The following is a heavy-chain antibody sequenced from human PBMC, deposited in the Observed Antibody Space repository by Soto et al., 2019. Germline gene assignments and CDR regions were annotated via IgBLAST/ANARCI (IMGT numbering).Heavy chain of an antibody. D-gene: IGHD2-15*01. Sequence: SETLSLTCNVSGGSISGYYWAWIRQPPGKGLEWIWYIYFTGNANYIPSLKSRVTMSVEMSTNQFSLNLRSVTAADTAVYYCARESTLDHGGSSGLDYWGQGTVVTV. CDR3: ARESTLDHGGSSGLDY. J-gene: IGHJ4*02. CDR1: GGSISGYY. V-gene: IGHV4-59*01. CDR2: IYFTGNA.